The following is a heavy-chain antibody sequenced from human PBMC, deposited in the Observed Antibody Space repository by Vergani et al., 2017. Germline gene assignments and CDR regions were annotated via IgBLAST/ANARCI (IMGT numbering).Heavy chain of an antibody. CDR2: INTNTGNP. Sequence: HVQLVQSGSELKKPGASVKVSCKASGYTFTTYAMNWVRQAPGQGLEWMGWINTNTGNPTYAPGFTGRFVFSLDTSVSTTYLHISSLEPEDTAVYYCAGDPKVREAPGGRFEYWGQGTLVTVSS. V-gene: IGHV7-4-1*02. J-gene: IGHJ4*02. D-gene: IGHD3-10*01. CDR3: AGDPKVREAPGGRFEY. CDR1: GYTFTTYA.